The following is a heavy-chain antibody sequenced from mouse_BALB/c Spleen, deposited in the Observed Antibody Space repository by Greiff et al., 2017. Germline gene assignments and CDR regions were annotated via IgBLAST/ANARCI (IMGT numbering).Heavy chain of an antibody. J-gene: IGHJ3*01. CDR3: VRVTSGFAY. V-gene: IGHV2-9-2*01. D-gene: IGHD1-1*01. CDR2: VWSGGGT. Sequence: VMLVESGPGLVAPSQSLSITCTVSGFSLTSYDVSWVRQPPGKGLEWLGVVWSGGGTNYNSAFISRLSISKDNSKSQVFLKMNSLQTDDTAIYYCVRVTSGFAYWGQGTLVTVSA. CDR1: GFSLTSYD.